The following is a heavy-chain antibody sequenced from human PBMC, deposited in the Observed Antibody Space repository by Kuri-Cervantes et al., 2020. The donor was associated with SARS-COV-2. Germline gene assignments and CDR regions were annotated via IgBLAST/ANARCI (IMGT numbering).Heavy chain of an antibody. CDR3: ARGPYGDASLYYYYMDV. Sequence: GGSLRLSCAASGFTFSSYGMHWVRQAPGKGLEWVAVIWYDGSNKYYADSVKGRFTISRDNSKNTLYLQMNSLRDEDTSVYYCARGPYGDASLYYYYMDVGGKGTTVTVSS. J-gene: IGHJ6*03. CDR2: IWYDGSNK. CDR1: GFTFSSYG. V-gene: IGHV3-33*01. D-gene: IGHD4-17*01.